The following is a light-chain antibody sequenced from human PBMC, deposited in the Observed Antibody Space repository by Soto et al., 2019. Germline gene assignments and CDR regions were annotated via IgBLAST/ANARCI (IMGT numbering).Light chain of an antibody. CDR3: QQYHNWPRT. J-gene: IGKJ1*01. CDR1: QSMGSN. Sequence: EIVMTQSPATLSVPPGERATVSCRASQSMGSNLAWYQQKPGQAPRLLMYGASTRATGIPARFSGSGSGTEFTLTITSLQSEDFAVYYCQQYHNWPRTFGQGTKVDIK. CDR2: GAS. V-gene: IGKV3-15*01.